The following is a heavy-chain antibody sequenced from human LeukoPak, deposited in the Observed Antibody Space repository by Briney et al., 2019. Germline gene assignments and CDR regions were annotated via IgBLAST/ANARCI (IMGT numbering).Heavy chain of an antibody. Sequence: ASVKVSCKASVYTFTGYFIHWVRQAPGQGLERMGWINPSSGATNYAQNFQGRVTLTREMSISTAYMEVSRLLSDDTAVYYCARVTYDRSGYYNGIPYWGQGTLVIVSS. CDR2: INPSSGAT. D-gene: IGHD3-22*01. CDR1: VYTFTGYF. J-gene: IGHJ4*02. CDR3: ARVTYDRSGYYNGIPY. V-gene: IGHV1-2*02.